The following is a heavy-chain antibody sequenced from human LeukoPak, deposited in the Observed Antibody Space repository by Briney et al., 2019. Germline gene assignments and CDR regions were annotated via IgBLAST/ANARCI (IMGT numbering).Heavy chain of an antibody. Sequence: SETLSLTCTVSGGSISSSSYYWGWIRQPPGKGLEWIGSIYYSGIIYYNPSLKGRVTISVDTSKNHFSLKLSSVTAADTAVYYCARVGGSGSYYPDWFDPWGQGTLVTVSS. J-gene: IGHJ5*02. D-gene: IGHD3-10*01. V-gene: IGHV4-39*02. CDR2: IYYSGII. CDR1: GGSISSSSYY. CDR3: ARVGGSGSYYPDWFDP.